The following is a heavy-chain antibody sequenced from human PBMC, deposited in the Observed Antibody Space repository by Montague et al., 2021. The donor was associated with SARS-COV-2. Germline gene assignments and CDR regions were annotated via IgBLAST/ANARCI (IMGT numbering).Heavy chain of an antibody. CDR3: ARGLPVTTLFYYFGMDV. D-gene: IGHD4-11*01. CDR1: GGSFSGNY. J-gene: IGHJ6*02. V-gene: IGHV4-34*01. CDR2: INHYGST. Sequence: SETLSLTCAVYGGSFSGNYWSWIRQPPGKGLEWSGEINHYGSTNXNPSLKSRVTMSVDTSKNQFSLKLSSVTAADTAVYYCARGLPVTTLFYYFGMDVWGQGTTVTVSS.